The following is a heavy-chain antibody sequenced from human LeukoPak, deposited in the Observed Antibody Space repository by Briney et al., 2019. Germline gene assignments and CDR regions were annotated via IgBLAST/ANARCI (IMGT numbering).Heavy chain of an antibody. CDR3: ARDLGSSSYWFDP. Sequence: GGSLRLSCAASGFTFSSYAMHWVRQAPGKGLEWVAVISYDGSNKYYADSVKGRFTISRDNSKNTPYLQMNSLRAEDTAVYYCARDLGSSSYWFDPWGQGTLVTVSS. J-gene: IGHJ5*02. CDR1: GFTFSSYA. V-gene: IGHV3-30-3*01. CDR2: ISYDGSNK. D-gene: IGHD6-6*01.